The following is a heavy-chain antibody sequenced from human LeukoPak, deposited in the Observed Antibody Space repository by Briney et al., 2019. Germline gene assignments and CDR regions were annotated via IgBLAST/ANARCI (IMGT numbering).Heavy chain of an antibody. CDR2: IYPGDSDT. CDR1: GYSFTSYW. J-gene: IGHJ4*02. Sequence: GESLKISCKGSGYSFTSYWIGWVRQMPGKGLEWMGIIYPGDSDTRYSPSFQGQVTISADKSISTAYLQWSSLKASDTAMYYCARGGSSGWYAPYYFDYWGQGTLVTVS. V-gene: IGHV5-51*01. D-gene: IGHD6-19*01. CDR3: ARGGSSGWYAPYYFDY.